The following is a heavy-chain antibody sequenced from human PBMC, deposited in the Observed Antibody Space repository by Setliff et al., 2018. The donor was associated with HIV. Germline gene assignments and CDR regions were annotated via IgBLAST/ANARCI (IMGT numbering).Heavy chain of an antibody. CDR2: VHDSGGT. CDR1: GDSLGSYY. D-gene: IGHD2-8*02. V-gene: IGHV4-59*01. CDR3: ARGTTYWSWYFDL. Sequence: SETLSLTCIVSGDSLGSYYWSWIRQSPGKGLEWIGDVHDSGGTRYNPSLDGRVTISSDTSTNQFSLMLHSVTAADTAVYFCARGTTYWSWYFDLWGRGTLVTVSS. J-gene: IGHJ2*01.